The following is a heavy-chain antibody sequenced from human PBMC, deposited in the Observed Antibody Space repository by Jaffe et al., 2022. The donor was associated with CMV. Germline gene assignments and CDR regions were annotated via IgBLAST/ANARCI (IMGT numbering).Heavy chain of an antibody. CDR1: GFTFSSYS. Sequence: EVQLVESGGGLVKPGGSLRLSCAASGFTFSSYSMNWVRQAPGKGLEWVSSISSSSSYIYYADSVKGRFTISRDNAKNSLYLQMNSLRAEDTAVYYCARAIVVVPAAIKYYYYYYMDVWGKGTTVTVSS. CDR3: ARAIVVVPAAIKYYYYYYMDV. D-gene: IGHD2-2*01. CDR2: ISSSSSYI. V-gene: IGHV3-21*01. J-gene: IGHJ6*03.